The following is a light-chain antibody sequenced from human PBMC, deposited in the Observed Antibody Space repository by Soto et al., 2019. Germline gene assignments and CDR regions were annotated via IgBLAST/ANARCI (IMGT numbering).Light chain of an antibody. CDR3: QHYRGCPIT. J-gene: IGKJ5*01. V-gene: IGKV3-15*01. CDR1: QTVTSN. CDR2: GAS. Sequence: EIVLTQSPATLSVSPGERATLSCRASQTVTSNLAWYQHKPGQAPRLLISGASTRASGIPVRFSGSGSGTEFTLTITSLESEDFAVYYCQHYRGCPITFGLGTRLEIK.